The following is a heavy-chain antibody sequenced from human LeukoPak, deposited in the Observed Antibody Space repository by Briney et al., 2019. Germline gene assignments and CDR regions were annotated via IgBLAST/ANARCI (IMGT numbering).Heavy chain of an antibody. CDR2: INHFEST. CDR1: GGSFSGYH. J-gene: IGHJ2*01. D-gene: IGHD4-23*01. Sequence: SETLSLTCAVYGGSFSGYHWSLIRQPPGKGLEWIGKINHFESTNYNPSLKSRVSISVDTSENQFSLKLTSVTAADTAVYYCARQRYGGNYWYFDLWGRGTLVTVSS. V-gene: IGHV4-34*01. CDR3: ARQRYGGNYWYFDL.